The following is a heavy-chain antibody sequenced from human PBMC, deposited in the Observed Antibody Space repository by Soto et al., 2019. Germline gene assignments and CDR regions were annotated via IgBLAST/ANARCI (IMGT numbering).Heavy chain of an antibody. CDR3: ARDGYCSGGSCYSFLDY. D-gene: IGHD2-15*01. V-gene: IGHV1-3*01. CDR2: INAGNGNT. Sequence: QVQLVQSGAEVKKPGASVKVSCKASGYTFTSYAMHWVRQAPGQRLEWMGWINAGNGNTKYSQKFQGRVTISRDTSASTAYMELSSLRSEDTAVYYCARDGYCSGGSCYSFLDYWGQGTLVTVSS. CDR1: GYTFTSYA. J-gene: IGHJ4*02.